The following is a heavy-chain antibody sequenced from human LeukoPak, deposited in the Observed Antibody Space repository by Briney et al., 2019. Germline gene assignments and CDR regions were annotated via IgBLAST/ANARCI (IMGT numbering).Heavy chain of an antibody. V-gene: IGHV3-7*01. CDR1: GFTFSTSW. CDR3: ARFSLYDNSGYYSWLFDF. CDR2: IQQDGSAK. D-gene: IGHD3-22*01. Sequence: GGSLRLSCAASGFTFSTSWMSWVRQAPGKGLEWVANIQQDGSAKYYVDSVKGRFTISRDNAKNSLYLQMNSLRAEDTAVYYCARFSLYDNSGYYSWLFDFWGQGTLVTVSS. J-gene: IGHJ4*02.